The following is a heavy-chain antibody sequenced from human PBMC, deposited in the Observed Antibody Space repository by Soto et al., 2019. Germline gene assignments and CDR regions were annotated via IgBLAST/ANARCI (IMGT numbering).Heavy chain of an antibody. V-gene: IGHV4-34*01. Sequence: SETLSLTCAVYGGSFSGYYWSWIRQPPGKVLEWIGEINHRGSTNYNPSLKSRVTISVDQPKNQFSLKLSSVPGADTAVYYCAGRGLDFWSGYYTGREYGMDVWGQGTTVTVSS. CDR3: AGRGLDFWSGYYTGREYGMDV. J-gene: IGHJ6*02. D-gene: IGHD3-3*01. CDR2: INHRGST. CDR1: GGSFSGYY.